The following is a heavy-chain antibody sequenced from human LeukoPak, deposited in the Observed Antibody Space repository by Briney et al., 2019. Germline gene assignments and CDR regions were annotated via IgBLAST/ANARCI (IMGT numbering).Heavy chain of an antibody. CDR2: ISYDGSNK. CDR1: GFTFSSYG. Sequence: GGSLRLSCAASGFTFSSYGMHWVRQAPGKGLERVAVISYDGSNKYYADSVKGRFTISRDNSKNTLYLQMNSLRAEDTAVYYCAKDRTYCSGGSCYSEPGYYYYGMDVWGKGTTVTVSS. CDR3: AKDRTYCSGGSCYSEPGYYYYGMDV. V-gene: IGHV3-30*18. J-gene: IGHJ6*04. D-gene: IGHD2-15*01.